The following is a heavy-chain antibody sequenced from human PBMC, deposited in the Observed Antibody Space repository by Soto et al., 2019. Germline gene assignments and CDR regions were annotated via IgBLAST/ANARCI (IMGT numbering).Heavy chain of an antibody. CDR2: INHSGST. V-gene: IGHV4-34*01. CDR3: ARLGVVPAAFYYYYYMDV. J-gene: IGHJ6*03. CDR1: GGSFSGYY. D-gene: IGHD2-2*01. Sequence: SSETLSLTCAVYGGSFSGYYWSWIRQPPGKGLEWIGEINHSGSTNYNPSLKSRVTISVDTSKNQFSLKLSSVTAADTAVYYCARLGVVPAAFYYYYYMDVWGKGTTVTVSS.